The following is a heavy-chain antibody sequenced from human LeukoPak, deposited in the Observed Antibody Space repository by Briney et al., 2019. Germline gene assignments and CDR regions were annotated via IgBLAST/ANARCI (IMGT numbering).Heavy chain of an antibody. CDR3: AREPNRWYSSSFERVNAFDI. V-gene: IGHV1-8*03. CDR2: MNPNSGNT. CDR1: GYTFTSYD. D-gene: IGHD6-13*01. J-gene: IGHJ3*02. Sequence: ASVKVSCKVSGYTFTSYDINWVRQATGQGLEWMGWMNPNSGNTGYAQKFQGRVTITRNTSISTAYMELSSLRSEDTAVYYCAREPNRWYSSSFERVNAFDIWGQGTMVTVSS.